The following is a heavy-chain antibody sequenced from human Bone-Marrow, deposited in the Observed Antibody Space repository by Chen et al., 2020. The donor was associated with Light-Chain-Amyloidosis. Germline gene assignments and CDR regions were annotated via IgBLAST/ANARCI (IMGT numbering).Heavy chain of an antibody. V-gene: IGHV5-51*01. CDR2: IYPDDSDA. D-gene: IGHD5-12*01. CDR3: ARRRDGYNFDY. J-gene: IGHJ4*02. CDR1: GYTFPNYW. Sequence: EVQLEQSGPEVKKPGESLKISCKGSGYTFPNYWIGWVRQMPGKGLAWMGVIYPDDSDARYSPYFEGQVTISADKSITTAYLQWRSLKASDTAMYYCARRRDGYNFDYWGQGTLVTVSS.